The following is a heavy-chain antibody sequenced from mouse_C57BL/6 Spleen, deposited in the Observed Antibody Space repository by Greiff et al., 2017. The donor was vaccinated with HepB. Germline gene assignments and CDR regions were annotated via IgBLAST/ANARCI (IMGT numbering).Heavy chain of an antibody. CDR2: ISSGSSTI. D-gene: IGHD3-3*01. V-gene: IGHV5-17*01. CDR3: ARGEGRGWFAY. J-gene: IGHJ3*01. CDR1: GFTFSDYG. Sequence: EVQVVESGGGLVKPGGSLTLSCAASGFTFSDYGMHWVRQAPEKGLEWVAYISSGSSTIYYADTVKGRFTISRDNAKNTLFLQMTSLRSEDTAMYYWARGEGRGWFAYWGQGTLVTVSA.